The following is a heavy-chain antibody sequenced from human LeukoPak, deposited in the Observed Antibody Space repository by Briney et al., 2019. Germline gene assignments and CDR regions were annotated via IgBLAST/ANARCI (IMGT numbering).Heavy chain of an antibody. CDR2: ISSSSSTI. D-gene: IGHD3-22*01. CDR3: ARGPGSSSGYYYSLDY. J-gene: IGHJ4*02. Sequence: GGSLRLSCAASGFTFSSYSMNWVRQAPGKGLEWVSYISSSSSTIYYADSVKGRFTISRDNAKNSLYLQMNSLRAEDTAVYYCARGPGSSSGYYYSLDYWGQGTLVTVSS. V-gene: IGHV3-48*01. CDR1: GFTFSSYS.